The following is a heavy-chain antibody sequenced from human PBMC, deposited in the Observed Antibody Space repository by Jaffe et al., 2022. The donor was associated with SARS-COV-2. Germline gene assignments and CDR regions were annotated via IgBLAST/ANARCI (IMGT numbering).Heavy chain of an antibody. Sequence: QVQLVQSGAEVKKPGASVKVSCKASGYTFTSYAIHWVRRAPGQRFEWMGWINAANDDTNYSQKFQGRVTFTRDTSASTAYMELRSLTSEDTALYYCARGYCSSTSCQYYVDSWGQGTLVTVSS. V-gene: IGHV1-3*01. D-gene: IGHD2-15*01. CDR1: GYTFTSYA. J-gene: IGHJ4*02. CDR2: INAANDDT. CDR3: ARGYCSSTSCQYYVDS.